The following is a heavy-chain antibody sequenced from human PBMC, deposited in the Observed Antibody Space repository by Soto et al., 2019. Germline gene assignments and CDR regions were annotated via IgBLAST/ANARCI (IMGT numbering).Heavy chain of an antibody. CDR2: INQDGSAT. Sequence: GGSLRLSCLASGFTFISSFMGWVRQAPGKGLEWVANINQDGSATYYVDSVKGRFTISRDNAKNSLYQQMNSLRAEDTAVYSCARVLRNLRFLEGTDGRDVWGQGTTGTVSS. J-gene: IGHJ6*02. CDR1: GFTFISSF. CDR3: ARVLRNLRFLEGTDGRDV. V-gene: IGHV3-7*03. D-gene: IGHD3-3*01.